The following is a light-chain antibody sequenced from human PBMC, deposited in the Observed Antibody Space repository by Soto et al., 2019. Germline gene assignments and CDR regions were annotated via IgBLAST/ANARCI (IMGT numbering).Light chain of an antibody. CDR1: QSVSSN. CDR2: STS. CDR3: QQYNKWPLT. V-gene: IGKV3-15*01. Sequence: EIVMTQSPATLSVSAGERATLSCRASQSVSSNLAWYQQKPGQAPRLLIYSTSTRATGIPARFSGSGSGTEFSLTISSLQSEDFAVYYCQQYNKWPLTFGGGTKVEIK. J-gene: IGKJ4*01.